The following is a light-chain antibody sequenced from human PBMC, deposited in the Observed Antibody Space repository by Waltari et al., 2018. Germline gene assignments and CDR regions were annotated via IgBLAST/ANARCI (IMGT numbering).Light chain of an antibody. J-gene: IGKJ2*01. CDR3: MQALQTPYT. Sequence: DIVMTQSPLSLPVTPGEPASISCRSSQGLLHSDAYNYLDWYLQKPGQSPQVLIYLGSYRASGVPDRFGGSGSGTDFTLKISRVEAEDVGVYYCMQALQTPYTFGQGTKLEIK. CDR2: LGS. CDR1: QGLLHSDAYNY. V-gene: IGKV2-28*01.